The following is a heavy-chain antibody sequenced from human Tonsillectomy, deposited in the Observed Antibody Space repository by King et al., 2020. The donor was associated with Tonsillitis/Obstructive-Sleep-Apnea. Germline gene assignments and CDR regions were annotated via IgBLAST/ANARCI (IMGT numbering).Heavy chain of an antibody. CDR3: ARGSNYDILTGYFR. Sequence: VQLVESGGGVVQPGRSLRLSCAASGFTFSTYGMHWVRQGPGKGLEWVAVIWYDGSNKYYGDSVKGRFIISRDNSKNTLYLQMNSLRAEDTAVYYCARGSNYDILTGYFRWGQGTLVTVSS. D-gene: IGHD3-9*01. CDR2: IWYDGSNK. J-gene: IGHJ4*02. CDR1: GFTFSTYG. V-gene: IGHV3-33*01.